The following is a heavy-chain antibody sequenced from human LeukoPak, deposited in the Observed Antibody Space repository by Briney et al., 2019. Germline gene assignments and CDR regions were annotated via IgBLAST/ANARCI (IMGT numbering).Heavy chain of an antibody. CDR2: ISGSGGST. CDR3: ARPQIYSSFFDY. CDR1: GFTFSSYA. D-gene: IGHD6-6*01. V-gene: IGHV3-23*01. J-gene: IGHJ4*02. Sequence: GGSLRLSCAASGFTFSSYAMSWVRQAPGKGLEWVSAISGSGGSTYYADSVKGRFTISRDNSKNTLYLQTNSLRAEDTAVYYCARPQIYSSFFDYWGQGTLVTVSS.